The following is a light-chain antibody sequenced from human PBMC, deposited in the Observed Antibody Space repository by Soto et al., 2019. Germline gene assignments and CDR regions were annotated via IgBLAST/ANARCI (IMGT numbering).Light chain of an antibody. J-gene: IGKJ2*01. Sequence: DVQMTQSPSSVSASVGDRVTITCRSSQGISSWLARYQQKPGKAPKLLIYAACSVHSGVHSRFSDSGFGTDFTPSSGSLQPEDFATYHCQQANRCPHPFGQGNKREIK. CDR1: QGISSW. CDR3: QQANRCPHP. CDR2: AAC. V-gene: IGKV1-12*01.